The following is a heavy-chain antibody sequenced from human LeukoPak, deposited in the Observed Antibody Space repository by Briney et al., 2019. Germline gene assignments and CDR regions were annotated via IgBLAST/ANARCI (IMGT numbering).Heavy chain of an antibody. CDR3: ARDGYCSSTSCPKYFQH. J-gene: IGHJ1*01. Sequence: GGSLRLSCAASGFTFSSYSMNWVRQAPGKGLEWVSYISSSSSTIYYADSVKGRFTISRDNAKNSLYLQMNSLRAEDTAVYYCARDGYCSSTSCPKYFQHWGQGTLVTVPS. CDR2: ISSSSSTI. V-gene: IGHV3-48*01. CDR1: GFTFSSYS. D-gene: IGHD2-2*01.